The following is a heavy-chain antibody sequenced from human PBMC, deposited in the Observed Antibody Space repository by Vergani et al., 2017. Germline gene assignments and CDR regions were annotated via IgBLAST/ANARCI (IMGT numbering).Heavy chain of an antibody. D-gene: IGHD3-10*01. V-gene: IGHV1-18*01. J-gene: IGHJ5*02. CDR1: SHTFQTYG. Sequence: QVQLVQSGAELKKPGASVSVSCKGSSHTFQTYGISWVRQAPGKGLEWMAWIRPYTGHTIYAQKFQDRVTMTADTSTNTAYMELRSLRSDDTAVYYCARTYYYGSGRNWFDPWGQGTLVTVSS. CDR3: ARTYYYGSGRNWFDP. CDR2: IRPYTGHT.